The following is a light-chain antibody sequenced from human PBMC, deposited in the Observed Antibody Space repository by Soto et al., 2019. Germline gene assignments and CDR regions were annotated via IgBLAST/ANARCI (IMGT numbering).Light chain of an antibody. J-gene: IGKJ2*03. CDR2: KAS. Sequence: DIQMTQSPSTLSASVGGRVTITCRASQSIDRWLAWYQQKPGKAPNLLVYKASSLESGVPSRFSGSGFGTEFTLTITSLQRDDFATYYFQQYNSFPYSFGQGTRLEIK. CDR3: QQYNSFPYS. CDR1: QSIDRW. V-gene: IGKV1-5*03.